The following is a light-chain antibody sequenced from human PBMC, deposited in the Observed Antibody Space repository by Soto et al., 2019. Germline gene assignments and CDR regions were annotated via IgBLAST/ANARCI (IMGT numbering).Light chain of an antibody. CDR2: EVS. CDR3: CSYAGSYTYV. V-gene: IGLV2-11*01. CDR1: SSDVGGYNY. Sequence: QSVLTQPRSVSGSPGQSVTISCTGTSSDVGGYNYVSWYQQHPGKAPKVMIYEVSKWPSGVPDRFSGSKSGNTASLTISGLQAEDEADYYYCSYAGSYTYVFGTGTKVTVL. J-gene: IGLJ1*01.